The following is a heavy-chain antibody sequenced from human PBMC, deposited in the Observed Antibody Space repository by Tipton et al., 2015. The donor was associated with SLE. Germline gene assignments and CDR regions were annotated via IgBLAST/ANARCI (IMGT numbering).Heavy chain of an antibody. CDR2: INHSGTT. CDR3: ARDIEYYFES. J-gene: IGHJ4*02. Sequence: TLSLTCAVSGYSISSGYYWGWIRQPPGKGLEWIGLINHSGTTPYNSSLKSRATISVDTSKNQVSLKVNSVTAADTAVYYCARDIEYYFESWGQGTLVTVSS. CDR1: GYSISSGYY. V-gene: IGHV4-38-2*02. D-gene: IGHD2-15*01.